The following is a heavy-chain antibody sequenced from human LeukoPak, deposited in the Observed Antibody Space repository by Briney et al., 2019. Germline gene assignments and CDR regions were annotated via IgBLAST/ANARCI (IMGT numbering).Heavy chain of an antibody. J-gene: IGHJ4*02. CDR3: ASAVLVTPKYFDY. CDR1: GFTVSSNY. D-gene: IGHD3-22*01. Sequence: PGVSLRLSCAASGFTVSSNYMSWVRQAPGKGLEWVSVIYSGGSTYYADSVKGRFTISRDNSKNTLYLQMNSLRAEDTAVYYCASAVLVTPKYFDYWGQGTLVTVSS. V-gene: IGHV3-66*02. CDR2: IYSGGST.